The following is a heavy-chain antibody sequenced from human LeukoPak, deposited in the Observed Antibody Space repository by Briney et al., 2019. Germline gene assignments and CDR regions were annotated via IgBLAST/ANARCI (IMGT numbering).Heavy chain of an antibody. Sequence: GGSLRLSCAACGFTFSSYAMSWVRQVPGKGLEWVSAISGSGGSTYYADSVKGRFTISRDNSKNTLYLQMNSLRAEDTAVYYCAKIVSSLNWFDPWGQGTLVTVSS. CDR3: AKIVSSLNWFDP. D-gene: IGHD3-16*02. CDR1: GFTFSSYA. J-gene: IGHJ5*02. CDR2: ISGSGGST. V-gene: IGHV3-23*01.